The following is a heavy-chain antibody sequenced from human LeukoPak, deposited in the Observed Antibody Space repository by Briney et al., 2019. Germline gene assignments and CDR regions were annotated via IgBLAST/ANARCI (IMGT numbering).Heavy chain of an antibody. CDR2: ISAYNGNT. CDR3: AICKDQTTRLKSFDY. Sequence: ASVKVSCKASGYTFISYGINWVRQAPGQGLEWMGWISAYNGNTNYAQKFQGRVTMTTDTTTSTAYMELRSLRSDDTAVYYCAICKDQTTRLKSFDYWGQGTLVTVSS. D-gene: IGHD4-11*01. CDR1: GYTFISYG. V-gene: IGHV1-18*01. J-gene: IGHJ4*02.